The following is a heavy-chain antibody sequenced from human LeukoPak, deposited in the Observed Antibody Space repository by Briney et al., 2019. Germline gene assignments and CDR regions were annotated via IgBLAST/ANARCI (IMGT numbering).Heavy chain of an antibody. J-gene: IGHJ4*02. CDR3: ARDPSNGDYVYFDY. D-gene: IGHD4-17*01. Sequence: ASVKVSCKASGGTFSSYDINWVRQATGQGLEWMGWMNPNSGNTGYAQKFQGRVTMTRNTSISTAYMELSSLRSEDTAVYYCARDPSNGDYVYFDYWGQGTLVTVSS. V-gene: IGHV1-8*02. CDR2: MNPNSGNT. CDR1: GGTFSSYD.